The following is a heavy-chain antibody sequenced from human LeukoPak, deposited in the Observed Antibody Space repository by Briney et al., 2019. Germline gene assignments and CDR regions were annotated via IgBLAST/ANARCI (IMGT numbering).Heavy chain of an antibody. CDR1: GGSISSSSYY. CDR3: AREQLYVRGSYRLKGYFDY. Sequence: SETLSLTCTVSGGSISSSSYYWGWIRQPPGKGLEWIGSIYYSGSTYYNPSLKSRVTISVDTSKNQFSLKLSSVTAADTAVYYCAREQLYVRGSYRLKGYFDYWGQGTLVTVSS. J-gene: IGHJ4*02. V-gene: IGHV4-39*07. CDR2: IYYSGST. D-gene: IGHD3-16*02.